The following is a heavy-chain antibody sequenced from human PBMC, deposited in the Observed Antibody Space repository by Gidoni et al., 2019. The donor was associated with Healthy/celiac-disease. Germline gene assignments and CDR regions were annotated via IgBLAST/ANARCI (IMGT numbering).Heavy chain of an antibody. CDR2: IYYSGST. Sequence: QVQLQESGPGLVKPSQTLSLTCTVSGCSISSGGYYWSWIRQHPGKGLEWIGYIYYSGSTYYNPSLKSRVTISVDTSKNQFSLKLSSVTAADTAVYYCARGDCSSTSCYSGITGTTRGWFDPWGQGTLVTVSS. J-gene: IGHJ5*02. CDR1: GCSISSGGYY. CDR3: ARGDCSSTSCYSGITGTTRGWFDP. V-gene: IGHV4-31*03. D-gene: IGHD2-2*02.